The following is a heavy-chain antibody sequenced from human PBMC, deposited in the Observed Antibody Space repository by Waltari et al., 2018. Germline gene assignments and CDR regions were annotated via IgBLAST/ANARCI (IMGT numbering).Heavy chain of an antibody. CDR1: GGSIISSNYF. CDR3: ARLDSRSGSYYFDY. Sequence: QLQLQKSGPGLVTPSETLSLTCTVPGGSIISSNYFWGWIRQPPGKGLEWIGNIYYSGSTYYNPSLKSRVTTYIDTSKNQFSLKLSSVTAADTAVYFCARLDSRSGSYYFDYWGQGTLVTISS. V-gene: IGHV4-39*01. CDR2: IYYSGST. D-gene: IGHD1-26*01. J-gene: IGHJ4*02.